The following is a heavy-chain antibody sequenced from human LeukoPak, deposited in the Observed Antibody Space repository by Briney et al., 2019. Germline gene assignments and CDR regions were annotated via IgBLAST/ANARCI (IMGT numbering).Heavy chain of an antibody. Sequence: PGGSLRLSCAASGFTFSRYAMSWVRQAPGKGLEWVSGISGSGGSTYYADSVKGRFIISRDNSKNTLYLQMNSLRAEDTAVYYCARDGSDERKLVVFWGRYMDVWGKGTTVTVSS. CDR1: GFTFSRYA. J-gene: IGHJ6*03. D-gene: IGHD6-6*01. CDR3: ARDGSDERKLVVFWGRYMDV. CDR2: ISGSGGST. V-gene: IGHV3-23*01.